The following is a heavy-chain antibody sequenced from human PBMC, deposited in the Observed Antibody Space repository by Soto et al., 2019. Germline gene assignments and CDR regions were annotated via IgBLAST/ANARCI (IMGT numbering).Heavy chain of an antibody. V-gene: IGHV3-21*01. J-gene: IGHJ4*02. CDR3: AREKGIAAAGAFDY. Sequence: LRLSCAASGFTFSSYSMNWVRQAPGKGLEWVSSISSSSSYIYYADSVKGRFTISRDNAKNSLYLQMNSLRAEDTAVYYCAREKGIAAAGAFDYWGQGTLVTVSS. CDR2: ISSSSSYI. CDR1: GFTFSSYS. D-gene: IGHD6-13*01.